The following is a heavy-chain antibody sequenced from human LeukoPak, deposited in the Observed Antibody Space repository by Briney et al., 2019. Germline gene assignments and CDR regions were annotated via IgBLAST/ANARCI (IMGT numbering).Heavy chain of an antibody. D-gene: IGHD6-6*01. V-gene: IGHV1-46*01. CDR2: INPSGGST. Sequence: GASVKVSCKASGYTFTSYYMHWVRQAPGQGLEWMGIINPSGGSTSYAQKFQGRVTMTRDMSTSTVYMELSSLRSEDTAVYYCARDSSSPRAFDIWGQGTMVTVSS. CDR1: GYTFTSYY. J-gene: IGHJ3*02. CDR3: ARDSSSPRAFDI.